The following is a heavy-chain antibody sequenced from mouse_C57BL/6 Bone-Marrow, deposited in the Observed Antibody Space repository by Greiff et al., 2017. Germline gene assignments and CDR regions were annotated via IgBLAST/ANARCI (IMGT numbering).Heavy chain of an antibody. CDR2: IYPRSGNT. Sequence: VQLQQSGAELARPGASVKLSCKASGYTFTSYGISWVKQRTGQGLEWIGEIYPRSGNTYYNEKFKGKATLTADKSSSTAYMGLRSLTSEDSAVCFCARTAGSWFAYWGQGTLVTVSA. D-gene: IGHD3-1*01. CDR3: ARTAGSWFAY. J-gene: IGHJ3*01. CDR1: GYTFTSYG. V-gene: IGHV1-81*01.